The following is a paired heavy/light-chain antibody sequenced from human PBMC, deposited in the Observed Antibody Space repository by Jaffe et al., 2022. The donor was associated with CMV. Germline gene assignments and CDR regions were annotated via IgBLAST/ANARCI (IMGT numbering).Light chain of an antibody. CDR3: HQYGDSPPMYT. CDR1: QSVNSGY. CDR2: GTS. J-gene: IGKJ2*01. V-gene: IGKV3-20*01. Sequence: EIVLTQSPGTLSLSPGERATLSCRPSQSVNSGYLAWYQQKPGQAPRLLIYGTSNRATGIPDRFSGSGSGTDFTLTISRLEPEDFAVYYCHQYGDSPPMYTFGQGTKVEIK.
Heavy chain of an antibody. D-gene: IGHD3-3*01. CDR1: GFTFSHYG. CDR3: ARDRYYDFLSANSDYYYMDV. Sequence: QVQLVESGGGVVQPGRSLRLSCAASGFTFSHYGMHWVRQAPGKGLEWVAIIWYDGSNKYYADSVKGRFTVSRDNSKNTLYLQMNSLRDEDTAVYYCARDRYYDFLSANSDYYYMDVWGKGTTVTVSS. J-gene: IGHJ6*03. CDR2: IWYDGSNK. V-gene: IGHV3-33*08.